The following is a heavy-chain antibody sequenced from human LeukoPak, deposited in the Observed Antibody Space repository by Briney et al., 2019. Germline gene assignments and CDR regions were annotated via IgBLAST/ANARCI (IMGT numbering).Heavy chain of an antibody. D-gene: IGHD4-23*01. V-gene: IGHV1-8*01. J-gene: IGHJ6*02. CDR3: ARGPSYGGNSGYGMDV. CDR2: MNPNSGNT. Sequence: ASEKVSCKASGYTFTSYDINWVRQATGQGLEWMGWMNPNSGNTGYAQKFQGRVTMTRNTSISTAYMELSSLRSEDTAVYYCARGPSYGGNSGYGMDVWGQGTTVTVSS. CDR1: GYTFTSYD.